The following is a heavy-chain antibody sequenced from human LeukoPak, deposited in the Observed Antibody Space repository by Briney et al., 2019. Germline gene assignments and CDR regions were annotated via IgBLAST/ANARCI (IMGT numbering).Heavy chain of an antibody. CDR2: INHSGST. CDR1: GGSISSYY. Sequence: PSETLSLTCTVSGGSISSYYWSWIRQPPGKGLEWIGEINHSGSTNYNPSLKSRVTISVDTSKNQFSLKLSSVTAADTAVYYCARFGPQRDVGSTSCSFDYWGQGTLVTVSS. CDR3: ARFGPQRDVGSTSCSFDY. J-gene: IGHJ4*02. D-gene: IGHD2-2*01. V-gene: IGHV4-34*01.